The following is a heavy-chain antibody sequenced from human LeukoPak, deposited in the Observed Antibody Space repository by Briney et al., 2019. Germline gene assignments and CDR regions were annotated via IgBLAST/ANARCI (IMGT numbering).Heavy chain of an antibody. CDR1: GYTFTGYY. D-gene: IGHD6-19*01. V-gene: IGHV1-2*02. CDR3: ARTHSSGWYSAGYYYMDV. CDR2: ITPNRGST. Sequence: ASVKVSCKASGYTFTGYYMHWVRQAPGQGLEWMGWITPNRGSTNYAQKLQGRVTMTTDTSTSTAYLEVRSLRADDTAVYYCARTHSSGWYSAGYYYMDVWGKGTTVTVS. J-gene: IGHJ6*03.